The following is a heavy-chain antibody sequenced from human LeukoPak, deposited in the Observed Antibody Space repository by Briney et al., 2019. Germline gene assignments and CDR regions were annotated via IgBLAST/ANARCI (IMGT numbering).Heavy chain of an antibody. CDR3: ARDLNGYFDY. CDR1: GFTFSSYG. V-gene: IGHV3-33*01. CDR2: IWYDGSNK. Sequence: HSGGSLTLSCAASGFTFSSYGMHWVRQAPGKGLEWVAVIWYDGSNKYYADSVKGRFTISRANSKNTLYLQMNSLRAEHTAVYYCARDLNGYFDYWGQGTLVTVSS. J-gene: IGHJ4*02.